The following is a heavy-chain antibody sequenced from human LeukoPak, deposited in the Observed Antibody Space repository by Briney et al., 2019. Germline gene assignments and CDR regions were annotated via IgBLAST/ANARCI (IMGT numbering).Heavy chain of an antibody. D-gene: IGHD6-19*01. J-gene: IGHJ6*04. CDR2: ISSSSSYI. CDR1: GFTFSSYS. CDR3: ARDINSGWYGLLDV. V-gene: IGHV3-21*01. Sequence: PGGSLRLSCAASGFTFSSYSMNWVRQAPGKGLEWVSSISSSSSYIYYADSVKGRFTISRDNAKNSLYLQMNSLRAQDTAVYYCARDINSGWYGLLDVWGKGTTVTVSS.